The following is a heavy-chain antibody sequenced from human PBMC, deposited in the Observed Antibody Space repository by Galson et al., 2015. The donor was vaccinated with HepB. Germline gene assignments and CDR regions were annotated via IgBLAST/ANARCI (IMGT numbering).Heavy chain of an antibody. D-gene: IGHD2-2*02. Sequence: SLRLSCAASGFTFSSYGMHWVRQAPGKGLEWVAVIWYDGSNKYYADSVKGRFTISRDNSKNTLYLQMNSLRAEDTAVYYCAREFPYQPLLYGPLDYWGQGTLVTVSS. J-gene: IGHJ4*02. CDR2: IWYDGSNK. CDR1: GFTFSSYG. CDR3: AREFPYQPLLYGPLDY. V-gene: IGHV3-33*01.